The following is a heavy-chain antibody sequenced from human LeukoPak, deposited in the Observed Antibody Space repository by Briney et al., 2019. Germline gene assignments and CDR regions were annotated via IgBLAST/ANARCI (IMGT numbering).Heavy chain of an antibody. J-gene: IGHJ4*02. CDR3: ARSGYGSRWYFFDH. CDR1: GFTVSSNY. D-gene: IGHD6-13*01. CDR2: IYSGGST. Sequence: QTGGSLRLSCAASGFTVSSNYMSWVRQAPGKGLEWVSVIYSGGSTYYADSVKGRFTISRDNSKNTLYLQMNSLRAEDTAVYYCARSGYGSRWYFFDHWGQGTLVTVSS. V-gene: IGHV3-66*01.